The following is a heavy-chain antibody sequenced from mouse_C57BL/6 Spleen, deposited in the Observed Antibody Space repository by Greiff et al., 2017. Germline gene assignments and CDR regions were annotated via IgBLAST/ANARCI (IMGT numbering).Heavy chain of an antibody. V-gene: IGHV1-76*01. J-gene: IGHJ2*01. CDR3: ASPGGLYDGYYFDY. CDR1: GYTFTDYY. CDR2: IYPGSGNT. D-gene: IGHD2-3*01. Sequence: QVQLQQSGAELVRPGASVKLSCKASGYTFTDYYINWVKQRPGQGLEWIARIYPGSGNTYYNEKFKGKATLTAEKSSSTAYMQLSSLTSEDSAVYFCASPGGLYDGYYFDYWGQGTTLTVSS.